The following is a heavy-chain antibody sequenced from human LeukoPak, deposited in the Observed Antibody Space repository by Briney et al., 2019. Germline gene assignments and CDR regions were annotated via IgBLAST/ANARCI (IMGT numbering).Heavy chain of an antibody. V-gene: IGHV4-59*01. D-gene: IGHD1-20*01. CDR1: GGSISSYY. CDR3: ARDVTGNDAFDI. J-gene: IGHJ3*02. Sequence: PSETLSLTCTVSGGSISSYYWSWIRQPPGKGLEWIGYIYYSGSTNYNPSLKSRVTISVDTSKNQFSLKLSSVTAADTAVYYCARDVTGNDAFDIWGQGTMVTISS. CDR2: IYYSGST.